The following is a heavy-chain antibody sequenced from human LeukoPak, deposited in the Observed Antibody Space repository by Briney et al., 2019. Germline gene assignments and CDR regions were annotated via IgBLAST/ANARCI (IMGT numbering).Heavy chain of an antibody. D-gene: IGHD1-1*01. CDR1: GASISSSGYY. CDR3: AGSRRATGINDPFDL. V-gene: IGHV4-39*06. CDR2: VFYGVRS. Sequence: PSETLSLTCTVSGASISSSGYYWGWIRQTPGKGLEWIATVFYGVRSDYNLSLNRRVTISVDTYKNQFALEVRSVTAADTAVFYCAGSRRATGINDPFDLWGQGTMVSVSS. J-gene: IGHJ3*01.